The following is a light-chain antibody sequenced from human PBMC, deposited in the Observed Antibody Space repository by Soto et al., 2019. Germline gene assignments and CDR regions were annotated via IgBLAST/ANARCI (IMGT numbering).Light chain of an antibody. CDR3: QQYGSSPT. J-gene: IGKJ1*01. V-gene: IGKV3-20*01. CDR2: GAS. Sequence: EMVMTQSPATLSVSPGERATLSCRASQSVSSNLAWYQQRPGQAPRLLMSGASSRATGIPDRFSGSGSGTDFTLTISRLEPEDFAVYYCQQYGSSPTFGQGTKVDIK. CDR1: QSVSSN.